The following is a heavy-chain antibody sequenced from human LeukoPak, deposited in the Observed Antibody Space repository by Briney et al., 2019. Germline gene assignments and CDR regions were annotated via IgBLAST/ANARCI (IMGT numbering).Heavy chain of an antibody. CDR2: IYPGDSDI. D-gene: IGHD5-18*01. CDR1: GYSFTTYW. Sequence: GESLKISCKASGYSFTTYWIGWVRQMPGKGLEWMGIIYPGDSDIRYSPSLLGQVTISADKSINTASLQWSSLKGSDTAIYYCARQLRSYSYGSLDYWGQGALVTVSS. J-gene: IGHJ4*02. V-gene: IGHV5-51*01. CDR3: ARQLRSYSYGSLDY.